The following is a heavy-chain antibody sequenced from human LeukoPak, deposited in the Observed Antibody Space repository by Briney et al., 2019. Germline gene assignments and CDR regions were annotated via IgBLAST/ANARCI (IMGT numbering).Heavy chain of an antibody. CDR2: LSSGRSP. V-gene: IGHV3-21*04. CDR1: GFAISTYA. Sequence: GGSLRLSCAASGFAISTYAMAWVRRAPGKGLEWISSLSSGRSPSYSDSLEGRLTMSSDNARNTLYLQMDNLRGEDTAMYYCARQLGYCAAGTCYFDSWGHGTQVTVSS. J-gene: IGHJ4*01. CDR3: ARQLGYCAAGTCYFDS. D-gene: IGHD2-8*02.